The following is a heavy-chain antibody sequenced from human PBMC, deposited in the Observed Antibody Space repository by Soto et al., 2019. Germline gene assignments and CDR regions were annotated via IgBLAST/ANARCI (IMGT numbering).Heavy chain of an antibody. CDR3: ARSVVGYYYGAGREYYFDY. CDR1: GGTFSSYT. D-gene: IGHD3-10*01. Sequence: SVKVSCKASGGTFSSYTISWVRQAPGQGLEWMGRIIPILGIANYAQKFQGRVTITADKSTSTAYMELSSLRSEDTAVYYCARSVVGYYYGAGREYYFDYWSQRTLVTVSS. J-gene: IGHJ4*02. V-gene: IGHV1-69*02. CDR2: IIPILGIA.